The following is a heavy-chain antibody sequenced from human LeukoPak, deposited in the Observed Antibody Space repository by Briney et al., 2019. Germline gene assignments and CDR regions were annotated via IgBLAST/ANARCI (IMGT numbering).Heavy chain of an antibody. V-gene: IGHV3-23*01. CDR2: ISGSDDKT. Sequence: PGGSLRLSSAASGFTFSSEARSWVRQAPGKGLEWVSSISGSDDKTYYADSVKDRFTISRDNSNNTLSLQMNSLRAEDTAVYYCAKGRGTTVTSAANYWGQGTLVTVSS. CDR3: AKGRGTTVTSAANY. D-gene: IGHD4-17*01. J-gene: IGHJ4*02. CDR1: GFTFSSEA.